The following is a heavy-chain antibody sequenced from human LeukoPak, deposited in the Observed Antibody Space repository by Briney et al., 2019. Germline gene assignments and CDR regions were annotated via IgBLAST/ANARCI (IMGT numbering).Heavy chain of an antibody. D-gene: IGHD3-22*01. CDR1: GGTFSSYT. J-gene: IGHJ5*02. Sequence: SVKVSCKASGGTFSSYTISWVRQAPGQGLEWMGRIIPILGIANYAQKFQGRVTITADKSSSTAYMELSSLRSEDTAVYYCARDEDYYDSSGYYARWFDPWGQGTLVTVSS. V-gene: IGHV1-69*04. CDR2: IIPILGIA. CDR3: ARDEDYYDSSGYYARWFDP.